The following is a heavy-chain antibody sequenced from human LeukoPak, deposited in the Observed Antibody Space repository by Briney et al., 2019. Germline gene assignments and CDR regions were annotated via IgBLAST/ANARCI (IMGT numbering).Heavy chain of an antibody. CDR1: GFTFSVYS. J-gene: IGHJ4*02. CDR3: AREDYYDSSGYRVDY. D-gene: IGHD3-22*01. CDR2: ICDSSRII. Sequence: GGSLRLSCAASGFTFSVYSMYWVRQGPGKGLEWVSYICDSSRIIYYADSVKGRFTISRDNAKHSLYLQMNSLRAEDTAVYYCAREDYYDSSGYRVDYWGQGTLVTVSS. V-gene: IGHV3-48*01.